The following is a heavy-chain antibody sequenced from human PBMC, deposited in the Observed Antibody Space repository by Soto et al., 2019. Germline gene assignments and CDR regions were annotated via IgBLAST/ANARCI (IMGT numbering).Heavy chain of an antibody. CDR1: GDSISNYY. V-gene: IGHV4-59*08. Sequence: QVQLQESGPGLVKPSETLSLTCTVSGDSISNYYWSWIRQPPGKGLEWIGYIYYSGSTNYNPSLKSRVTISVDTSKNQFSLKLSSETAADTAVYYCARHLWVGSSWYLGAFDIWGQGTMVTVSS. D-gene: IGHD6-13*01. CDR3: ARHLWVGSSWYLGAFDI. CDR2: IYYSGST. J-gene: IGHJ3*02.